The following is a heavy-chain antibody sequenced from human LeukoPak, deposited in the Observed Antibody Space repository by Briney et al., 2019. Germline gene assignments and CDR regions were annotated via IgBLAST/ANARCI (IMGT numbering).Heavy chain of an antibody. CDR2: IIPIFGTA. V-gene: IGHV1-69*06. Sequence: GASVKVSCKASGGTFSSYAISWVRQAPGQGLEWMGGIIPIFGTANYAQKFQGRVTITADKSTSTAYMELSSLRSEDTAVYYCARRYYYDSSGYHEYYFDYWGQGTLVTVSS. J-gene: IGHJ4*02. CDR3: ARRYYYDSSGYHEYYFDY. D-gene: IGHD3-22*01. CDR1: GGTFSSYA.